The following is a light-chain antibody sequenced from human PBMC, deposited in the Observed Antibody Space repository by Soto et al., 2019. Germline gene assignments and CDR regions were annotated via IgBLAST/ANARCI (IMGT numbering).Light chain of an antibody. Sequence: DIQMIQSPSSLSASVGDRVTITCLATQDINNYLNWYQHKPGKAPKVLIYDASNLETGVPSRFSGSGSGTNFTLIISSLRPEDIATYYCQQYDNLSPLTFGGGTKVEIK. CDR2: DAS. V-gene: IGKV1-33*01. J-gene: IGKJ4*01. CDR3: QQYDNLSPLT. CDR1: QDINNY.